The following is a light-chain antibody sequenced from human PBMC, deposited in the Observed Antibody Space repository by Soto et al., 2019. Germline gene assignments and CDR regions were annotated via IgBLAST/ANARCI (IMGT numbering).Light chain of an antibody. J-gene: IGKJ3*01. CDR1: QRIDTY. V-gene: IGKV1-39*01. CDR3: QQSYSTPFT. CDR2: AAS. Sequence: DLQMTQSPSSLSASVGDRVTITCRTSQRIDTYLNWYQERPGKAPKLLIYAASSLQSGVPPRFSGSGSGTDFTLTISSLQPEDFATYYCQQSYSTPFTFGPGTKVDIK.